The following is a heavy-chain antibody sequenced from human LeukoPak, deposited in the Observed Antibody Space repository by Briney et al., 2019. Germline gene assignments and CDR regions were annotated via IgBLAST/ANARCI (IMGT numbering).Heavy chain of an antibody. CDR2: INPNSGGT. CDR1: GYTFTGYY. D-gene: IGHD3-10*01. V-gene: IGHV1-2*02. CDR3: ARVANVLLWFGDLDY. Sequence: ASVNVSCKASGYTFTGYYMHWVRQAPGQGLEWMGWINPNSGGTNYAQKFQGRVTMTRDTSISTAYMELSRLRSDDTAVYYCARVANVLLWFGDLDYWGQGTLVTVSS. J-gene: IGHJ4*02.